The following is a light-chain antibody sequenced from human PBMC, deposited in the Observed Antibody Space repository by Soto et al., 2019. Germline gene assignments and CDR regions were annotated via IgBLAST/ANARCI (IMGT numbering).Light chain of an antibody. CDR1: QSVSTY. V-gene: IGKV3-11*01. Sequence: EIVLTQSPATLSLSPGERATLSCRASQSVSTYLAWYQQKPGQAPRLLIYDASNRATGIPARYSGSGSGTDFALTSSSLEPEGFAVYYCQQRNNWPLTFGGGTEVEIK. CDR3: QQRNNWPLT. CDR2: DAS. J-gene: IGKJ4*01.